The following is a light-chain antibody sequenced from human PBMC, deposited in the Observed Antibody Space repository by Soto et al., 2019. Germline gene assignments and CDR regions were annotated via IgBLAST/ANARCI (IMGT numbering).Light chain of an antibody. CDR3: QQRYNWPWT. V-gene: IGKV3D-15*01. CDR1: QSVGSD. Sequence: EIVMTQSPATLSVSPGERATLSCRASQSVGSDLAWYQQKPGQAPRLLIYDASNRATGIPARFSGSGSGTEFTLTISGLEPEDLAVYYCQQRYNWPWTFGQGTKVDIK. J-gene: IGKJ1*01. CDR2: DAS.